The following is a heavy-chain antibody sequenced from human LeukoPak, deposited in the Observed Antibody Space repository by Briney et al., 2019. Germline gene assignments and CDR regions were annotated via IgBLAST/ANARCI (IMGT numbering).Heavy chain of an antibody. Sequence: GGSLRLSCAASGFTFSSYSMNWVRQAPGKGLEWVSSISSSSSYIYYADSVKGRFTISRDNAKNSLYLQVNSLRAEDTAVYYCARGLLLWFGKSNATNRYYYGMDVWGQGTTVTVSS. CDR1: GFTFSSYS. V-gene: IGHV3-21*01. D-gene: IGHD3-10*01. CDR3: ARGLLLWFGKSNATNRYYYGMDV. J-gene: IGHJ6*02. CDR2: ISSSSSYI.